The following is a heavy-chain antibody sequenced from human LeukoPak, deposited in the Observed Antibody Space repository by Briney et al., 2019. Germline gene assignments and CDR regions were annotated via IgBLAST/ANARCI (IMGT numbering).Heavy chain of an antibody. J-gene: IGHJ4*02. Sequence: PGGSLRLSCAASGFTFSDYYMSWIRQAPGKGLEWVSYISSSGSTMYYADSVKGRFTISRDNAKNSLYLQMNSLRAEDTAMYYCARVGYSYGYEGFFDYWGQGTLVTVSS. D-gene: IGHD5-18*01. V-gene: IGHV3-11*04. CDR3: ARVGYSYGYEGFFDY. CDR1: GFTFSDYY. CDR2: ISSSGSTM.